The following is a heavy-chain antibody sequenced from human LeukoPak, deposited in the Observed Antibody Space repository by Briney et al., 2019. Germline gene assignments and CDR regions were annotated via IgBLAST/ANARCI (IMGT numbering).Heavy chain of an antibody. J-gene: IGHJ4*02. CDR2: INPSGGST. CDR1: GYTFTSYY. D-gene: IGHD5-12*01. Sequence: ASVKVSCKASGYTFTSYYMHWVRQAPGQGLEWMGIINPSGGSTSYAQKFQGRVTMTRDMSTSTVYMELSSLRTEDTAVYYCARAAKYSGYDSRRGAGDYWGQGTLVTVSS. V-gene: IGHV1-46*01. CDR3: ARAAKYSGYDSRRGAGDY.